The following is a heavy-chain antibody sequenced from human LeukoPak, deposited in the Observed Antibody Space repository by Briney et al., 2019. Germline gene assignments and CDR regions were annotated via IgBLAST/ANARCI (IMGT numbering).Heavy chain of an antibody. Sequence: SETLSLTCTVSGGSISSGDYYWSWIRQPPGKGLGWIGDIYYSGSIKYNPSLKSRVTMSVDTSKNQFSLKLSSVTAADTAIYYCARENPSGYYNRPIDYWGQGTLVTVSS. CDR1: GGSISSGDYY. CDR3: ARENPSGYYNRPIDY. D-gene: IGHD3-22*01. J-gene: IGHJ4*02. CDR2: IYYSGSI. V-gene: IGHV4-61*08.